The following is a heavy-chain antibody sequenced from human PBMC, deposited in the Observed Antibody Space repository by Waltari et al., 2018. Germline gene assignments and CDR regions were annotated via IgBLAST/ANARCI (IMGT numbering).Heavy chain of an antibody. Sequence: QVQLVQSGAEVKKPGSSVKVSCKASGGTFSSYAISWVRQAPGQGLEWMGRIIPSLGIANHAQKFQGRVTITADESTSTAYMELSSLRSEDTAVYYCARGIGRELRRGYYYYGMDVWGQGTTVTVSS. CDR3: ARGIGRELRRGYYYYGMDV. CDR2: IIPSLGIA. V-gene: IGHV1-69*04. CDR1: GGTFSSYA. J-gene: IGHJ6*02. D-gene: IGHD1-26*01.